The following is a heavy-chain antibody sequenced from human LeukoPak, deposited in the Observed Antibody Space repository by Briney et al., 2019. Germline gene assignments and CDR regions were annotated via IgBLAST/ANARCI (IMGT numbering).Heavy chain of an antibody. Sequence: SETLSLTCTVSGGSISSSSYYWGWIRQPPGKGLEWIGSIYYSGSTYYNPSLKSRVTISVDTSKNQFSLKLSSVTAADTAVYYCARYSSSPYYYYGMDVWGQGTTVTVSS. CDR2: IYYSGST. J-gene: IGHJ6*02. D-gene: IGHD6-13*01. V-gene: IGHV4-39*01. CDR3: ARYSSSPYYYYGMDV. CDR1: GGSISSSSYY.